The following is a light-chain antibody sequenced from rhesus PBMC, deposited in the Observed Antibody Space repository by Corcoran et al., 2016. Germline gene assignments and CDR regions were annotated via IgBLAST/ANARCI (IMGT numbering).Light chain of an antibody. CDR3: QQHDNSPLT. CDR2: RAS. V-gene: IGKV1-69*01. CDR1: QGISNW. Sequence: DIQMTQSPSSLSASVGDRVTITCRASQGISNWLAWYQQKPGKAPKLLIYRASNLETGVPSRFSGSGSGTDFPLTISSLQPEDIATYYCQQHDNSPLTFGGGTKVELK. J-gene: IGKJ4*01.